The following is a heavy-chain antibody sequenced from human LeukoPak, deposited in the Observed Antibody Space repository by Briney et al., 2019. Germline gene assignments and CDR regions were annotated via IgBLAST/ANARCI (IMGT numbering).Heavy chain of an antibody. CDR2: IHPSTGKP. D-gene: IGHD3-16*02. Sequence: WASVKVSCKTSGYTVTNYAMNWVRQAPGQGLEWMGWIHPSTGKPTYAQGFTGRFVFSLDTSVSTTYLQISSLKAEDTAVYYCARAFQSLGGLSLLDYWGQGTLVTVSS. CDR1: GYTVTNYA. CDR3: ARAFQSLGGLSLLDY. V-gene: IGHV7-4-1*02. J-gene: IGHJ4*02.